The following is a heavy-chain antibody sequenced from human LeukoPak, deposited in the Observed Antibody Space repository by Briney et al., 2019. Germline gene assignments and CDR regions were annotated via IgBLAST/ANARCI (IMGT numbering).Heavy chain of an antibody. D-gene: IGHD2-2*01. Sequence: GGSLRLSCAASGFTFSSYAMSWVRQAPGKGLEWVSAISGSGGSTYYADSVKGRFTISRDNSKNTLYLQMNSLRAEDTAVYYCAKVGGIVVPAAKGKFGAFDIWGQGTMVTVSS. J-gene: IGHJ3*02. CDR3: AKVGGIVVPAAKGKFGAFDI. CDR1: GFTFSSYA. V-gene: IGHV3-23*01. CDR2: ISGSGGST.